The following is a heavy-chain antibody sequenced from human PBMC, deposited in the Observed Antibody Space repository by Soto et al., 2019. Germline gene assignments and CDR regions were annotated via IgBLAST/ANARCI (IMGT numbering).Heavy chain of an antibody. CDR3: ARERPEQWLVLIDY. J-gene: IGHJ4*02. CDR2: IWYDGSNK. CDR1: GFTFSSYG. Sequence: QAGGSLRLSCAASGFTFSSYGMHWVRQAPGKGLEWVAVIWYDGSNKYYADSVKGRFTISRDNSKNTLYLQMNSLRAEDTAVYYCARERPEQWLVLIDYWGQGTLVTVSS. V-gene: IGHV3-33*01. D-gene: IGHD6-19*01.